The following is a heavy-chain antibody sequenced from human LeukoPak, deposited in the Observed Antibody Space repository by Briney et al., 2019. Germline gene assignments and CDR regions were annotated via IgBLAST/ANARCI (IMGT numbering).Heavy chain of an antibody. Sequence: QAGGSLRLSCAASGFTFSSYGMSWVRQAPGKGLEWVSGIRGSGDITFYADSVKGRFTISRDNSKKTLYLQMNSLRAEDTAVYYCAKLTYGSGTYGAFDYWGQGTLVTVST. CDR1: GFTFSSYG. V-gene: IGHV3-23*01. CDR2: IRGSGDIT. CDR3: AKLTYGSGTYGAFDY. D-gene: IGHD3-10*01. J-gene: IGHJ4*02.